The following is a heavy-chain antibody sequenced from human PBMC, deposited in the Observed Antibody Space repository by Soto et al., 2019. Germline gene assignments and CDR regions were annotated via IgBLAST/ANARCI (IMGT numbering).Heavy chain of an antibody. CDR1: GFTFRSYN. Sequence: PGGSLRLSCAASGFTFRSYNINWVRQAPGKWLEWVSYISSSRPTIYQADSVQGRFTISRDNAKNTVDLQMDRLRDEDTAVYYCARGGYDWNYFDYWGPGXLVTVYS. J-gene: IGHJ4*02. V-gene: IGHV3-48*02. D-gene: IGHD5-12*01. CDR3: ARGGYDWNYFDY. CDR2: ISSSRPTI.